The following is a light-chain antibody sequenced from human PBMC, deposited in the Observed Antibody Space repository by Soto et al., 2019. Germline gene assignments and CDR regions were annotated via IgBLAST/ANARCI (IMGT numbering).Light chain of an antibody. V-gene: IGLV2-14*01. CDR3: RAYASSSTPLV. J-gene: IGLJ1*01. Sequence: QSALTQPDYVSGSPGPWSTISCPGPRSDVGGYNYVSWYQKHPGKAPKLMIYAVSNRPSGVSNRFSRTKSGNTAALTISGLQAEGEAYNFSRAYASSSTPLVFGTGTK. CDR2: AVS. CDR1: RSDVGGYNY.